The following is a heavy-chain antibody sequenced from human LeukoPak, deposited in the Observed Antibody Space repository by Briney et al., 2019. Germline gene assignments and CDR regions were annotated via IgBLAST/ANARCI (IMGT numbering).Heavy chain of an antibody. J-gene: IGHJ3*02. V-gene: IGHV1-8*01. CDR2: MNPNSGNT. Sequence: ASVKVSCKASGYTFTSYDINWVRQATGQGLEWMGWMNPNSGNTGYAQKFQGRVTMTRNTSISTAYMELSSLRSEDTAVYYCARGGSHFYYYGSGFLFDIWGQGTMVTVSS. D-gene: IGHD3-10*01. CDR3: ARGGSHFYYYGSGFLFDI. CDR1: GYTFTSYD.